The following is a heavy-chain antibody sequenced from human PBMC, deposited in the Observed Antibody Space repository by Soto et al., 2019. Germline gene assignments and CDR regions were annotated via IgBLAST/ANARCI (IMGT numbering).Heavy chain of an antibody. D-gene: IGHD2-15*01. CDR2: ISSNGGST. CDR1: GFTFSSYA. Sequence: GGSLRLSCAASGFTFSSYAMHWVRQAPGKGLEYVSAISSNGGSTYYANSVKGRFTISRDNSKNTLYLQMGSLRAEDMAVYYCARDCSGGSCYGAFDIWGQGTMVTVS. CDR3: ARDCSGGSCYGAFDI. J-gene: IGHJ3*02. V-gene: IGHV3-64*01.